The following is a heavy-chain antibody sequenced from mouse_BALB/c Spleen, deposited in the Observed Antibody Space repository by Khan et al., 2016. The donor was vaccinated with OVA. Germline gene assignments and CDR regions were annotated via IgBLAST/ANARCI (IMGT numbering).Heavy chain of an antibody. J-gene: IGHJ3*01. CDR1: GYTFTDYY. Sequence: QVQLQQSGAELARPGASVKLSCKASGYTFTDYYINWVKQRTGQGLEWIGEISPGSGDTYYNERFKGKATLTADTSSSTAYMQLSSLTSEASAVYFGARRNYFGYTFAYWGQGTLVTVSA. CDR3: ARRNYFGYTFAY. CDR2: ISPGSGDT. V-gene: IGHV1-77*01. D-gene: IGHD1-2*01.